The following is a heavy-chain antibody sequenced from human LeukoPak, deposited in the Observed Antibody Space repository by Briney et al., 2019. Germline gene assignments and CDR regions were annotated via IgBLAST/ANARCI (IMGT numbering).Heavy chain of an antibody. CDR1: GGSISSSSYY. CDR3: ARPGDDY. CDR2: IYYSGST. Sequence: SETLSLTCTVSGGSISSSSYYWGWIRQPPGKGLEWIGSIYYSGSTYYNPSLKSRVTISVDTSKNQFSLKLSSVTAADTAVYYCARPGDDYWGQGTLVTVSS. J-gene: IGHJ4*02. V-gene: IGHV4-39*01. D-gene: IGHD3-16*01.